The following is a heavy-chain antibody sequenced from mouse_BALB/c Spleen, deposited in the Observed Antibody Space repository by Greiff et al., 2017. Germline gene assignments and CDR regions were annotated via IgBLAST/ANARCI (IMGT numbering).Heavy chain of an antibody. D-gene: IGHD1-1*02. V-gene: IGHV5-6*01. Sequence: EVKVVESGGDLVKPGGSLKLSCAASGFTFSSYGMSWVRQTPDKRLEWVATISSGGSYTYYPDSVKGRFTISRDNAKNTLYLQMSSLKSEDTAMYYCARHGSPYAMDYWGQGTSVTVSS. CDR2: ISSGGSYT. J-gene: IGHJ4*01. CDR1: GFTFSSYG. CDR3: ARHGSPYAMDY.